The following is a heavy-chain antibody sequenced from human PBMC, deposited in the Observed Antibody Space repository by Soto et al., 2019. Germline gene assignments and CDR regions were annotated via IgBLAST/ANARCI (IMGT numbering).Heavy chain of an antibody. V-gene: IGHV1-18*01. CDR3: ARDQGLRYFDWFDP. CDR1: GYTFTSYG. Sequence: GASVKVSCKASGYTFTSYGISWVQQAHGQGLEWMGWISAYNGNTNYAQKLQGRVTMTTDTSTSTAYMELRSLRSDDTAVYYCARDQGLRYFDWFDPWGQGTLVTSPQ. J-gene: IGHJ5*02. D-gene: IGHD3-9*01. CDR2: ISAYNGNT.